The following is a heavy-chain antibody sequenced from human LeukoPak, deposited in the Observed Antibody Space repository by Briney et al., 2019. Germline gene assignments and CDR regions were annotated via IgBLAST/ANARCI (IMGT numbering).Heavy chain of an antibody. V-gene: IGHV3-23*01. CDR3: AKGPRAYDLGTAFDI. Sequence: PGGSLRLSCAALASGFTFSSYAMSWVRQAPGKGLEWVSAISGSGGSTYYADSVKGRLTISRDNSKNTLYLQMNSLRAEDTAVYYCAKGPRAYDLGTAFDIWGQGTMVTVSS. D-gene: IGHD1-1*01. CDR2: ISGSGGST. J-gene: IGHJ3*02. CDR1: GFTFSSYA.